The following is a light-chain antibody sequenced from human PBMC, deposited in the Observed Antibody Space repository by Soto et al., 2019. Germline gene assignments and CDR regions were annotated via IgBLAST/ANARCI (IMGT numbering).Light chain of an antibody. Sequence: DVVMTQSPLSLPVNLGEPAAISCRSTQSLVHSDGDTYLSWFHQRPGQSPRRLIFRVSKRDFGAPRRSIGSGSGTDFTLEITSVEAGDVGVYYCMQGTHWPPYTFGQGTRLEIK. CDR3: MQGTHWPPYT. CDR2: RVS. J-gene: IGKJ2*01. CDR1: QSLVHSDGDTY. V-gene: IGKV2-30*02.